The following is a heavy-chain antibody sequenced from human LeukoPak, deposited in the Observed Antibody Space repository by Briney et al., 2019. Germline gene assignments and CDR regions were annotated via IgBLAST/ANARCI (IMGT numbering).Heavy chain of an antibody. CDR2: IIPVFGTA. CDR3: AKQGAARQDYYMDV. Sequence: GASVKVSCKASGGSFISYAISWVRQAPGQGLEWMGRIIPVFGTANYAQKFQGRVTITADTVSNTAYLEVTSLTSDDTALYFCAKQGAARQDYYMDVWGSGTTVTVSS. D-gene: IGHD5-18*01. J-gene: IGHJ6*03. CDR1: GGSFISYA. V-gene: IGHV1-69*06.